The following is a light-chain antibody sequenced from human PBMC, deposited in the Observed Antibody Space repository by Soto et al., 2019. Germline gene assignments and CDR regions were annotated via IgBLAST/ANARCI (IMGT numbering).Light chain of an antibody. Sequence: QPVLTQPASVSGSPGQSITISCTGTSSDVGSYDLVSWYQQVPGKAPKLMIYDDNKRPSGSSNRFSGSKSGNTASLTISGLQAEDEADYYCCSYAGSRTYVFGTGTKLTVL. CDR1: SSDVGSYDL. V-gene: IGLV2-23*01. J-gene: IGLJ1*01. CDR3: CSYAGSRTYV. CDR2: DDN.